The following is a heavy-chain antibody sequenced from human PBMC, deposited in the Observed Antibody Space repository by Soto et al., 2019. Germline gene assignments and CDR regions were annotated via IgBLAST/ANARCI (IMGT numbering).Heavy chain of an antibody. CDR2: ISGSGGST. V-gene: IGHV3-23*01. D-gene: IGHD2-8*01. CDR1: GFTFSSYA. J-gene: IGHJ2*01. Sequence: GGSLRLSCAASGFTFSSYAMSWVRQAPGKGLEWVSAISGSGGSTYYADSVKGRFTISRDNSKNTLYLQMNSLRAEDTAVYYCAKGPYCTNGVCYYWYFDLWGRGTLVTVSS. CDR3: AKGPYCTNGVCYYWYFDL.